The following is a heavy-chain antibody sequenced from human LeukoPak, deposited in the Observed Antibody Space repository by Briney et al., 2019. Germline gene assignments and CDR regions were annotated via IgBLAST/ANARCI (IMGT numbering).Heavy chain of an antibody. J-gene: IGHJ4*02. D-gene: IGHD3-22*01. Sequence: GGSLRLSCADSGFTFSRYGMHGVRQAPGKGVEWVAVISYEGSNKYYADSVKGRFTISRDNSKNTLYLQMNSLSVEDTAVYYCAILPHDLTYYYDSSGYLFDYWGQGTLVTVSS. CDR1: GFTFSRYG. V-gene: IGHV3-30*03. CDR3: AILPHDLTYYYDSSGYLFDY. CDR2: ISYEGSNK.